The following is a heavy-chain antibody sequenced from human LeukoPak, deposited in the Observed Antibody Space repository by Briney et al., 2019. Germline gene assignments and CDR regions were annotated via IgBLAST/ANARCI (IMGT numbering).Heavy chain of an antibody. D-gene: IGHD6-13*01. CDR2: IKQDGSEK. Sequence: GGSLRLSCVASGFTFGDYWMTWVRQAPGKGPQWVANIKQDGSEKYYVDSVKGRFTISRDNSKNTLYLQMNSLRAEDTAVYYCAKSFPASSSLGYWGQGTLVTVSS. CDR1: GFTFGDYW. J-gene: IGHJ4*02. CDR3: AKSFPASSSLGY. V-gene: IGHV3-7*03.